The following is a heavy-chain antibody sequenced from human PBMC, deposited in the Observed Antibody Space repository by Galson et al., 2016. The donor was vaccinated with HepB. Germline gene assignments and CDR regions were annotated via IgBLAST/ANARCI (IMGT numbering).Heavy chain of an antibody. D-gene: IGHD2-15*01. CDR3: ERKRHCSGGSCDGS. CDR1: GFTVSNNY. Sequence: SLRLSCAASGFTVSNNYMRWVRQAPGKGLEWVSLICSGGSTYYADSVKGRFTISRDSSKNTLYLQMNSLRAEDTAAYYCERKRHCSGGSCDGSWGQGTLVTVSS. J-gene: IGHJ5*02. V-gene: IGHV3-66*01. CDR2: ICSGGST.